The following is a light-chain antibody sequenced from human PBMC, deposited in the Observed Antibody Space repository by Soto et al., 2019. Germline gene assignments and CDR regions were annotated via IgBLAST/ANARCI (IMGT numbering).Light chain of an antibody. CDR3: QLYVSSTGLT. CDR1: QSFTSSS. Sequence: EIVLTQSPGTLSLSPGERATLFCRASQSFTSSSIAWHQQKPGQAPRLLLYGASSRATGIPDRFSASGSGTDFTLTISRLESEDSAVDYCQLYVSSTGLTFGGGTKVEIK. J-gene: IGKJ4*01. CDR2: GAS. V-gene: IGKV3-20*01.